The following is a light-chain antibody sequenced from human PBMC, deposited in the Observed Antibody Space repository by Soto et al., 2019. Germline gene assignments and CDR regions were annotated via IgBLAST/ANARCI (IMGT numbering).Light chain of an antibody. V-gene: IGKV3-20*01. Sequence: EIVLTQSPGTLSLSPGERATLSCRASQSIRNNYLAWYQQKPGQAPTFVIYDASSRAAGIPDRFSGSGSGTDFTLTITRLEPEDFAVYFCQHYGTSPRTFGQGTELEIK. CDR1: QSIRNNY. CDR2: DAS. J-gene: IGKJ2*01. CDR3: QHYGTSPRT.